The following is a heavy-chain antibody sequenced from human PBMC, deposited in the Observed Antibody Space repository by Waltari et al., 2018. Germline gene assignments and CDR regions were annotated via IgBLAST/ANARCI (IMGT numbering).Heavy chain of an antibody. CDR1: GFTFSIHA. J-gene: IGHJ4*02. D-gene: IGHD3-22*01. CDR2: ISNDGSKS. V-gene: IGHV3-30*01. Sequence: QVQLVESGGGVVQPGRSLRLSCAASGFTFSIHAIHWVRQAPGKGLEWGAVISNDGSKSYYADSVKGRFTISRDNSRNTLYLQMNSLRIEDTAVFYCARYSRYDSSGYLDYWGQGTLVTVSS. CDR3: ARYSRYDSSGYLDY.